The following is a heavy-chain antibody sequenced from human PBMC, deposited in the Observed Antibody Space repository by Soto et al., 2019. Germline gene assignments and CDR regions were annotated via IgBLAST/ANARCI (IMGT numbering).Heavy chain of an antibody. CDR2: ISGSGGST. D-gene: IGHD6-19*01. V-gene: IGHV3-23*01. CDR1: GFTFSSYA. Sequence: GGSLRLSCAASGFTFSSYAMSWVRQAPGKGLEWVSAISGSGGSTYYADSVKGRFTISRDNSKNTLYLQMNSLRAEDTAVYYCAKLAGSGWSAPYYYYGMDVWGQGTTVTVSS. J-gene: IGHJ6*02. CDR3: AKLAGSGWSAPYYYYGMDV.